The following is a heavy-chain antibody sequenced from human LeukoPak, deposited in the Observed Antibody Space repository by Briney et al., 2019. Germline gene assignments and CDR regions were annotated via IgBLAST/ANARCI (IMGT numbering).Heavy chain of an antibody. CDR2: IISSGGVT. J-gene: IGHJ4*02. V-gene: IGHV3-23*01. Sequence: GGSLRLSCTASGFPFSSYAMSWVRQAPGKGLEWVSSIISSGGVTYYTDSLKGRFTISRDNSRNTVYLQMDSLRAEDSAVHYCAKDPQAYYDILTGYPRFDYWGQGTLVTVSS. D-gene: IGHD3-9*01. CDR1: GFPFSSYA. CDR3: AKDPQAYYDILTGYPRFDY.